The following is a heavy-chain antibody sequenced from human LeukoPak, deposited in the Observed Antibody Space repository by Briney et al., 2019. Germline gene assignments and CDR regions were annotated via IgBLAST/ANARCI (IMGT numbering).Heavy chain of an antibody. Sequence: RASVEVSCKASGYTFTSYDINWVRQASGQGLEWMGWMNSNSGNTGYAQKFQGRVTMTRNTSISTAYMELSSLRSEDTAVYYCARGGRYSYGTQFDYWGQGTLVTVSS. J-gene: IGHJ4*02. V-gene: IGHV1-8*01. CDR2: MNSNSGNT. CDR3: ARGGRYSYGTQFDY. CDR1: GYTFTSYD. D-gene: IGHD5-18*01.